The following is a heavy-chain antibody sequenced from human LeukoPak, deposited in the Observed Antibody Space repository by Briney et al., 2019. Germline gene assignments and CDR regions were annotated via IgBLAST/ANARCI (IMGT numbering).Heavy chain of an antibody. Sequence: GGSLRLSCAASGFTFSSYWMSWVRQAPGKGLEWVANIKQDGSEKYYVDSVKGRFTISRDNAKNTLYLQMNSLRAEDTAVYYCAKDRGAVANYFDYWGQGTLVTVSS. D-gene: IGHD6-19*01. CDR1: GFTFSSYW. CDR2: IKQDGSEK. J-gene: IGHJ4*02. CDR3: AKDRGAVANYFDY. V-gene: IGHV3-7*01.